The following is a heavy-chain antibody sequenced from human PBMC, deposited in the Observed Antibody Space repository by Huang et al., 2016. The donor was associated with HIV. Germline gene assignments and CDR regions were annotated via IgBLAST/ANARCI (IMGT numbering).Heavy chain of an antibody. CDR3: ARQWTILEWLLGLDV. CDR2: VNDSGAT. CDR1: GGSFTGNY. J-gene: IGHJ6*02. V-gene: IGHV4-34*02. Sequence: QMQLQQRGAGLLKPSETLSITCGVSGGSFTGNYLTWIRQAPGKGLEWIGEVNDSGATNYNPSLNGRVTISLDKSNRELSLNLRSVTAADTAVYYCARQWTILEWLLGLDVWGQGTTVIVSS. D-gene: IGHD3-3*01.